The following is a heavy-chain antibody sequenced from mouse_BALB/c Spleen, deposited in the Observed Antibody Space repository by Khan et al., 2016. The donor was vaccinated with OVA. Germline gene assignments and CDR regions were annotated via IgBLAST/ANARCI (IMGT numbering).Heavy chain of an antibody. J-gene: IGHJ3*01. V-gene: IGHV3-6*02. CDR3: TRGGRSGPAWFTY. CDR2: IRYDGDS. CDR1: GYSITSGYF. D-gene: IGHD3-1*01. Sequence: VQLKESGPGLVKPSQSLSLTCSVTGYSITSGYFWNWIRQFPGNILEWMGYIRYDGDSNYNPSLKNRISFTRDTSKNRFFLKLNSVTPEDTAAYYCTRGGRSGPAWFTYWDRGNLITVSA.